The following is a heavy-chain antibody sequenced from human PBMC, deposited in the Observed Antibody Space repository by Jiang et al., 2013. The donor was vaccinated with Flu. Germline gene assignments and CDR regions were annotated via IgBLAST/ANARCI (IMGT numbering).Heavy chain of an antibody. V-gene: IGHV4-61*02. J-gene: IGHJ4*02. CDR1: GASITSGTYY. CDR3: ARAGGNGYMRNYFDF. Sequence: PGLVKPSQTLSLTCTVSGASITSGTYYWTWIRQSAGQGLEWLGRVYTTGSTDYHPSLESRITISLDTAKNQFSLTLSSVTAADTAVYYCARAGGNGYMRNYFDFWGQGTVVTVSS. CDR2: VYTTGST. D-gene: IGHD5-24*01.